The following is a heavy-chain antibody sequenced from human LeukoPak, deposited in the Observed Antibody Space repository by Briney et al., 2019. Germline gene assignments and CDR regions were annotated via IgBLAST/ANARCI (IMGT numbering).Heavy chain of an antibody. CDR2: VNHSGRT. D-gene: IGHD2/OR15-2a*01. Sequence: SETLSLTCAVYGGPFSDYWWTWIRQSPGKGLEWIGEVNHSGRTNYNPSLKSRVSISVDRSKKQFSLKLTSVTAADTAVYYCARDLLLGVWGKGTTVTVSS. V-gene: IGHV4-34*01. CDR3: ARDLLLGV. J-gene: IGHJ6*04. CDR1: GGPFSDYW.